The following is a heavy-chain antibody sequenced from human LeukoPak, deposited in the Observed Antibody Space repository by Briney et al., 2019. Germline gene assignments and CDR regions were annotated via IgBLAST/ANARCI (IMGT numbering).Heavy chain of an antibody. V-gene: IGHV3-30-3*01. CDR3: ARAVTVTWLYDSSGYAHNWFDP. CDR1: GFTLSSSA. D-gene: IGHD3-22*01. Sequence: PGRALRHSCVDSGFTLSSSATQWVREAPGRGLERGAVISLVGSNKYYADSVKGGSTISRANSKIPLYLQMNSLRAEDTAVYYCARAVTVTWLYDSSGYAHNWFDPWGQGTLVTVSS. CDR2: ISLVGSNK. J-gene: IGHJ5*02.